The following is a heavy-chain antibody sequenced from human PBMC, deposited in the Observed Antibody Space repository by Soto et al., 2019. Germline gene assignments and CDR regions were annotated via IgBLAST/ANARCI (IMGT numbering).Heavy chain of an antibody. CDR2: IYYSGST. D-gene: IGHD3-9*01. CDR3: ARHSYYDILTGYPNYFDY. V-gene: IGHV4-39*01. J-gene: IGHJ4*02. CDR1: GGSISSSSYY. Sequence: SETLSLTCTVSGGSISSSSYYWGWIRQPPGKGLEWIGSIYYSGSTYYNPSLKSRVTISVDTSKNQFSLKLSSVTAADTAAYYCARHSYYDILTGYPNYFDYWGQGTLVTVSS.